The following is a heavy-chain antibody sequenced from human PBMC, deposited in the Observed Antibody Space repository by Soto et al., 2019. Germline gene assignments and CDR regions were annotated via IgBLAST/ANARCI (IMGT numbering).Heavy chain of an antibody. CDR2: INAGNGNT. Sequence: GASVKVSCKASGYTFTSYAMHWVRQAPGQRLEWMGWINAGNGNTKYSQKFQGRVTITRDTSASTAYMELSSLRSEDTAVYYCASLFEIAPSLWDYGMDVWGQGTTVTVSS. V-gene: IGHV1-3*01. CDR1: GYTFTSYA. D-gene: IGHD3-16*01. J-gene: IGHJ6*02. CDR3: ASLFEIAPSLWDYGMDV.